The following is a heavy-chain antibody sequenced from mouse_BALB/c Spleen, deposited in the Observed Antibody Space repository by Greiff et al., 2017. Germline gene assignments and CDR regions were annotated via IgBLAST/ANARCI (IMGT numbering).Heavy chain of an antibody. CDR3: ARGLRYYFDY. D-gene: IGHD1-1*01. J-gene: IGHJ2*01. Sequence: EVKLMESGGGLVKPGGSLKLSCAASGFTFSSYAMSWVRQTPEKRLEWVASISSGGSTYYPDSVKGRFTISRDNARNILYLQMSSLRSEDTAMYYCARGLRYYFDYWGQGTTLTVSS. V-gene: IGHV5-6-5*01. CDR1: GFTFSSYA. CDR2: ISSGGST.